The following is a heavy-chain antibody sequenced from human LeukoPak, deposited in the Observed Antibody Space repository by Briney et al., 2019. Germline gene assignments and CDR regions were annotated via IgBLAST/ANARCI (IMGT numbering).Heavy chain of an antibody. D-gene: IGHD7-27*01. J-gene: IGHJ4*02. CDR3: ARGRKTGNYPPFDY. Sequence: GGSLRLSCAASGFTVSSNYMSWVRQAPGKGLEWVSYISSSGTTTYYADSVKGRFTISRDNDKNSLYVQMNSLRAEDSAVYYCARGRKTGNYPPFDYWGQGTLVTVSS. V-gene: IGHV3-11*01. CDR2: ISSSGTTT. CDR1: GFTVSSNY.